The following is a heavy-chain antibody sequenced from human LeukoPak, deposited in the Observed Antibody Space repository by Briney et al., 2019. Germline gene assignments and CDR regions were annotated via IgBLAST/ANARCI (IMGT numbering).Heavy chain of an antibody. J-gene: IGHJ4*02. Sequence: GGSLRLSCVASGFTFSSDAMSWVRQAPGKGLEWVSGISGSGGNTYYADSVKGRFTISRDNSKNTLYLQMKSLRAEDTAVYYCAKDPPLTYNDFWSGYPLLDYWGQGTLVTVSS. CDR1: GFTFSSDA. CDR2: ISGSGGNT. D-gene: IGHD3-3*01. V-gene: IGHV3-23*01. CDR3: AKDPPLTYNDFWSGYPLLDY.